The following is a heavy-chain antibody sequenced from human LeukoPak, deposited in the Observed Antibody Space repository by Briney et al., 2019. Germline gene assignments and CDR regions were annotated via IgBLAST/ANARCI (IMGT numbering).Heavy chain of an antibody. Sequence: PGGSLRLSCAASGFTFSSYSMNWVRQAPGKGLEWVSSISRTSNYIYYADSVKGRFAISRDNAKNSLYLQMNSLRAEDSAVYYCARACGCDCYLGDYWGKGTLVTVSS. V-gene: IGHV3-21*01. CDR3: ARACGCDCYLGDY. J-gene: IGHJ4*02. CDR1: GFTFSSYS. D-gene: IGHD2-21*02. CDR2: ISRTSNYI.